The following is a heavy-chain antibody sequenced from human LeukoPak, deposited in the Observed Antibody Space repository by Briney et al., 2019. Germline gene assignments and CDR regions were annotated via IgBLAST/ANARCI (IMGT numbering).Heavy chain of an antibody. V-gene: IGHV4-34*01. J-gene: IGHJ5*02. Sequence: SETLSLTCAVYGGSFSGYYWSWIRQPPGKGLEWIGEINHSGSTNYNPSLKSRVTMSVDTSKNQFSLKLSSVTAADTAVYYCARGITMVRGVIAWFDPWGQGTLVTVSS. CDR1: GGSFSGYY. CDR3: ARGITMVRGVIAWFDP. D-gene: IGHD3-10*01. CDR2: INHSGST.